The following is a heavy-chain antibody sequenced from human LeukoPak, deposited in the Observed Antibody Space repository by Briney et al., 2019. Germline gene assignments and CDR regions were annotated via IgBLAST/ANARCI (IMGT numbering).Heavy chain of an antibody. Sequence: ASVKVSCKASGYTFTSYGVNWVRQAPGLGLEWMGWISPYNGDTNYAQKLQGRVTMTTDTSTSTAYMELRSLRSDDTAVYYCAHGLTYDAMDVWGQGTTVTVSS. CDR1: GYTFTSYG. CDR3: AHGLTYDAMDV. CDR2: ISPYNGDT. J-gene: IGHJ6*02. V-gene: IGHV1-18*01. D-gene: IGHD3-16*01.